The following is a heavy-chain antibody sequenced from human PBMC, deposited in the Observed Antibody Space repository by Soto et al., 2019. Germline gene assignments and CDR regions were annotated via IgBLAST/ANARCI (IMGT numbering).Heavy chain of an antibody. CDR1: GATFSISV. D-gene: IGHD5-12*01. Sequence: QVQLVQSGAELKKPGSSVKVSCRASGATFSISVFNWVRQAPGQGLEWMGGIISMFGTPNYSQKFQGRVTISADASTSTGYMELNNLRSDAAAIYYCSRDRGGGYEPGDYWGQGTQVTVSS. CDR2: IISMFGTP. CDR3: SRDRGGGYEPGDY. J-gene: IGHJ4*02. V-gene: IGHV1-69*12.